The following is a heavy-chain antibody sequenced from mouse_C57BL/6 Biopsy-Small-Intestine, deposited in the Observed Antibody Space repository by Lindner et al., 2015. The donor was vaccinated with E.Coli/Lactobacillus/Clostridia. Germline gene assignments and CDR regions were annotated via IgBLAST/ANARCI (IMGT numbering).Heavy chain of an antibody. D-gene: IGHD2-1*01. Sequence: VQLQESGPELVKPGDSVKMSCKASGYTFTAYYMDWLKQTRGKSLEWIGYIYPNNGGTNYNQNFKGKATLTVAQSSSTAYMELHSLTSDDSAVYYCARRKNLYYGNYGFTYWGQGTLVTVSA. V-gene: IGHV1-34*02. CDR1: GYTFTAYY. CDR3: ARRKNLYYGNYGFTY. CDR2: IYPNNGGT. J-gene: IGHJ3*01.